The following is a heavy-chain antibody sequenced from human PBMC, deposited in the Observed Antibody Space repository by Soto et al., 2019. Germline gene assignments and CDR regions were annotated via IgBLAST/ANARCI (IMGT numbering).Heavy chain of an antibody. CDR1: GFTFSSYG. D-gene: IGHD3-22*01. J-gene: IGHJ4*02. Sequence: GGSLRLSCAASGFTFSSYGMHWVRQAPGKGLEWVAVIWYDGSNKYYADSVKGRFTISRDNSKNTLYLQMNSLRAEDTAVYYCAREILSITMIVAPEGFDYWGQGTLVTVSS. CDR3: AREILSITMIVAPEGFDY. V-gene: IGHV3-33*01. CDR2: IWYDGSNK.